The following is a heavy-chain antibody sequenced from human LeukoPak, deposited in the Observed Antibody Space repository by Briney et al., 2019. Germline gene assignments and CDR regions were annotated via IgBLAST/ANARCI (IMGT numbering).Heavy chain of an antibody. D-gene: IGHD3-22*01. J-gene: IGHJ4*02. V-gene: IGHV1-2*02. CDR1: GYTFTGYY. Sequence: ASVKVSCKDSGYTFTGYYMHWVRQAPGQGLEWMGWINPNSGGTNYAQKFQGRVTMTTDTSTSTAYMELRSLRSDDTAVYYCARGFPPRRNYDSSGYYSYYFDHWGQGTLVTVSS. CDR3: ARGFPPRRNYDSSGYYSYYFDH. CDR2: INPNSGGT.